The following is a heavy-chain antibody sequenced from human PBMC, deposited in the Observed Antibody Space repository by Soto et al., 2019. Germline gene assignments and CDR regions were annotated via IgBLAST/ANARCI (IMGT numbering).Heavy chain of an antibody. D-gene: IGHD3-16*01. V-gene: IGHV4-38-2*01. CDR2: LIHGGST. CDR1: GFSISSGYY. CDR3: ARSPLGYDYVRQTWREVGDSFDI. J-gene: IGHJ3*02. Sequence: PSETLSLTCAVSGFSISSGYYWGWIRQPPGKGLEWIAELIHGGSTNYNPSLKGRLSFSLDTSKNQFSLHLMSVTAADTAVYYCARSPLGYDYVRQTWREVGDSFDIWGRGTLVTVSS.